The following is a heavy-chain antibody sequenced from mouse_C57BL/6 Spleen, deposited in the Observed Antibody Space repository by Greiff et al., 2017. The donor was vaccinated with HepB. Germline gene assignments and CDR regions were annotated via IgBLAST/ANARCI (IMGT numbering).Heavy chain of an antibody. Sequence: EVQLQQSGPELVKPGASVKISCKASGYTFTDYYMNWVKQSHGKSLEWIGDINPNNGGTSYNQKFKGKATLTVDKSSSTAYMELRSLTSEDSAVYYCARSRVVPFDYWGQGTTLTVSS. V-gene: IGHV1-26*01. CDR2: INPNNGGT. J-gene: IGHJ2*01. CDR1: GYTFTDYY. D-gene: IGHD1-1*01. CDR3: ARSRVVPFDY.